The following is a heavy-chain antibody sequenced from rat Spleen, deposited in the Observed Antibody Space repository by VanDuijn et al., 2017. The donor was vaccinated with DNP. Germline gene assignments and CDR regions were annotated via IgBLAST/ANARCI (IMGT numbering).Heavy chain of an antibody. V-gene: IGHV4-2*01. CDR2: INKDSTIM. D-gene: IGHD4-2*01. Sequence: EVKLVESGGGLVQSGRSLTLSCAASGFNFNDYFMGWVRQVPGKGLEWIGEINKDSTIMNYIPSLKEKISFSRDNVQNTLYLQMTDLGSEDTGIYYCVTRGDPYDNWFAYWGRGTLVTVSS. J-gene: IGHJ3*01. CDR3: VTRGDPYDNWFAY. CDR1: GFNFNDYF.